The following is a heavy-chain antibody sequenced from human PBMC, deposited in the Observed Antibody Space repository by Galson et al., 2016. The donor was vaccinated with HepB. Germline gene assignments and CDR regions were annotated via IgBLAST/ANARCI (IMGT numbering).Heavy chain of an antibody. CDR3: ARDYDDSGYFHAFDI. D-gene: IGHD3-22*01. CDR2: ISYDGSDR. CDR1: GFTFSNYA. V-gene: IGHV3-30*04. J-gene: IGHJ3*02. Sequence: SLRLSCAASGFTFSNYAMHWVRQAPGKGLEWVAVISYDGSDRNYADSVKGRFTISRDNSKSTLYLQVNSLRPEDTAVYYCARDYDDSGYFHAFDIWGLGTMVTVSS.